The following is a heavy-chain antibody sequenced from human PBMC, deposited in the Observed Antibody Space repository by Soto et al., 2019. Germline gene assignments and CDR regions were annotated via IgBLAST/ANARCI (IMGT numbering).Heavy chain of an antibody. CDR2: IIPIFGTA. CDR3: ARDRDIVLRVYALRHYYYGMHV. CDR1: GGTFSSYA. J-gene: IGHJ6*02. D-gene: IGHD2-8*01. V-gene: IGHV1-69*01. Sequence: QVQLVQSGAEVKQPGSSVKVSCKASGGTFSSYAISWVRQAPGQGLEWMGGIIPIFGTANYAQKFQGRVTITADESTITAYMELSSLRFEDTAVYFCARDRDIVLRVYALRHYYYGMHVWGQGTTVTVSS.